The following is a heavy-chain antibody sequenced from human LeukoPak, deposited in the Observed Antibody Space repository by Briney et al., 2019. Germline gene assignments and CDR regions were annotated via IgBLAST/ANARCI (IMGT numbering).Heavy chain of an antibody. CDR3: TWMATIFTVDY. V-gene: IGHV3-15*01. CDR1: GLTFSDAW. CDR2: IRNDRIT. D-gene: IGHD5-12*01. Sequence: PGGSLRLSCVLSGLTFSDAWMSWVRQAPGKGLEWVGRIRNDRITEYAAPVSGKISISRDNSKNTFYLQMNSLRTEDTGMYFCTWMATIFTVDYWGQGTLVTVSS. J-gene: IGHJ4*02.